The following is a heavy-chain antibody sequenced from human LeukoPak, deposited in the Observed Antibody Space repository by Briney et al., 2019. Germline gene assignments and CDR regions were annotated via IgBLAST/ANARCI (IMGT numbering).Heavy chain of an antibody. Sequence: GGSLRLSCAASGFTFSSYGMHWVRQAPGKGLEWVAFIRYDGSNKYYADSVRGRFTISRDNSKNTLYVQMNSLRAEDTAVYYCAKHRYSSSTGYYYYMDVWGKGTTVTVSS. CDR1: GFTFSSYG. V-gene: IGHV3-30*02. CDR3: AKHRYSSSTGYYYYMDV. CDR2: IRYDGSNK. D-gene: IGHD6-6*01. J-gene: IGHJ6*03.